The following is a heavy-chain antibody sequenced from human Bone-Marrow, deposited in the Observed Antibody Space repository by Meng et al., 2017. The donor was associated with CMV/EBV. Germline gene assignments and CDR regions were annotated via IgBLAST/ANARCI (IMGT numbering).Heavy chain of an antibody. Sequence: GGSLRLSCAASGLTFSSYAMSWVRQAPGKGLEWVSGISGSGFNTYYADSVKGRFTISRDNSKNTLYLQMNSLRAEETAVYYCASIRGYWGYFDYCGQGTLVTVSS. J-gene: IGHJ4*02. CDR3: ASIRGYWGYFDY. D-gene: IGHD7-27*01. CDR2: ISGSGFNT. V-gene: IGHV3-23*01. CDR1: GLTFSSYA.